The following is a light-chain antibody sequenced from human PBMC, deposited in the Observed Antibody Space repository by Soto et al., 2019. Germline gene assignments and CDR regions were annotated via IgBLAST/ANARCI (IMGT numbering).Light chain of an antibody. V-gene: IGKV3-20*01. Sequence: EIVLTQSPGTLSLSPVERATLSCRASQSVSSSFLAWYQPKPGQAPRLLIYGASSRATGIPDRFSGSGSGTDFTLTISRLEPEDFAVYYCQQYGNSPPWTFGQGTKVDIK. J-gene: IGKJ1*01. CDR2: GAS. CDR1: QSVSSSF. CDR3: QQYGNSPPWT.